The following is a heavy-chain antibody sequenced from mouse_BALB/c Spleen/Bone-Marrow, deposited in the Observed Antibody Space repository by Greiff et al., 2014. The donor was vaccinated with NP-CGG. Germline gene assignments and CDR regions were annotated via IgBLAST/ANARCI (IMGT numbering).Heavy chain of an antibody. J-gene: IGHJ3*01. V-gene: IGHV1-54*01. CDR2: INPGSGGT. CDR3: ARRGRLYGNEAPFAY. D-gene: IGHD2-1*01. CDR1: GYAFTSYL. Sequence: VQLQQSGAELVRPGTSVKVSCKASGYAFTSYLIEWVKQRPGQGLEWIGVINPGSGGTNYNEKFKGRATLTADKSSSTAYMQLSSLTSDGSAVYFCARRGRLYGNEAPFAYWGQGTLVTVSA.